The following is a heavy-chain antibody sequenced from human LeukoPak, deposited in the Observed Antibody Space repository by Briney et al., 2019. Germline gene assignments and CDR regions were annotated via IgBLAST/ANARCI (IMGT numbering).Heavy chain of an antibody. CDR2: ISDSGGDT. CDR1: GFTFSNYA. V-gene: IGHV3-23*01. Sequence: PGGSLRLSCAASGFTFSNYAMSWVRQAPGKGLEWVSAISDSGGDTCYTDSVKGRFTISRDNSRNTLYLQMNSLRAEDTAVYYCAKRVLYSFPHPNFDYWGQGTLVTISS. CDR3: AKRVLYSFPHPNFDY. D-gene: IGHD5-18*01. J-gene: IGHJ4*02.